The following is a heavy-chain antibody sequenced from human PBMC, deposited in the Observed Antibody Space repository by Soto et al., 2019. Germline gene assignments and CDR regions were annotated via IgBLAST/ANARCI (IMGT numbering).Heavy chain of an antibody. CDR1: GFTFSSYA. Sequence: QVQLVESGGGVVQPGRSLRLSCAASGFTFSSYAMHWVRQAPGKGLEWVAVISYDGSNKYYADSVKGRFTISRDNSKNTLYLQRNSLRAEDTAVYYCARDSFYGGNSGFGANWFDPWGQGTLVTVSS. J-gene: IGHJ5*02. CDR3: ARDSFYGGNSGFGANWFDP. D-gene: IGHD3-3*01. V-gene: IGHV3-30-3*01. CDR2: ISYDGSNK.